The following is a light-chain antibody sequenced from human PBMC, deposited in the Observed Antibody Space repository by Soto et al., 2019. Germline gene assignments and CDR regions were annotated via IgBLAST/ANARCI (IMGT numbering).Light chain of an antibody. Sequence: DIQMTQSPSSLSASVGDRVTITCQASQDISNYLNWYQQKPGEAPKLLIYDTSNLETGVPSRFSGSGSGTDFTFTTSTLQPEDTATYYCQQYDNLPFTFGPGTKVDFK. V-gene: IGKV1-33*01. CDR3: QQYDNLPFT. CDR2: DTS. CDR1: QDISNY. J-gene: IGKJ3*01.